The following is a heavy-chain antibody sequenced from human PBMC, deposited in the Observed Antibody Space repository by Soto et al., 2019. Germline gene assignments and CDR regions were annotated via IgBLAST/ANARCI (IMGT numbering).Heavy chain of an antibody. V-gene: IGHV4-61*01. D-gene: IGHD3-3*01. CDR2: IYYSGST. CDR1: GCSVSSGSYY. Sequence: XEALSLTCTVSGCSVSSGSYYWSWIRQPPGKGLEWIGYIYYSGSTNYNPSLKSRVTISVDTSKNQFSLKLSSVTAADTAVYYCARDSLYYDFWSGYYSPHYYYGMDVWGRGNTVTVSS. CDR3: ARDSLYYDFWSGYYSPHYYYGMDV. J-gene: IGHJ6*02.